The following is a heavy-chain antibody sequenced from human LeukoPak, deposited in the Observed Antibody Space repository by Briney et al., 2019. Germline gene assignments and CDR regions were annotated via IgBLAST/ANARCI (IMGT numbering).Heavy chain of an antibody. Sequence: SETLSLTCAVYGGSFSGYYWSWIRQPPGKGLEWIGEIIHSGSTNYNPSLKSRVTVSIDTSKNQVSLKLRSVTAADTAVYYCAGGRDGYNVWGQGTLVTVSS. J-gene: IGHJ4*02. CDR2: IIHSGST. V-gene: IGHV4-34*01. D-gene: IGHD5-24*01. CDR3: AGGRDGYNV. CDR1: GGSFSGYY.